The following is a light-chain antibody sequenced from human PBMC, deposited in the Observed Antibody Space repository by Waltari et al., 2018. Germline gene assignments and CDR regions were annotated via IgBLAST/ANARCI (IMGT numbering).Light chain of an antibody. Sequence: DIVMTQSPLSLSVTPGEPASISCRSSQSLLHSNGYNYLDWYLQKPGQSPQPLIYLGSNRASGVPDRFSGSKYGTTASLAISGLRSEDEAIYYCASWDDSHYVFGTGT. CDR2: LGS. CDR3: ASWDDSHYV. CDR1: QSLLHSNGYNY. J-gene: IGKJ3*01. V-gene: IGKV2-28*01.